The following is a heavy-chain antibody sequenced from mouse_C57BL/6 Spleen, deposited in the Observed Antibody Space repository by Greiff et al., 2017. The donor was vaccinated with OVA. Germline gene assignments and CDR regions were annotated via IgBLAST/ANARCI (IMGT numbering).Heavy chain of an antibody. Sequence: QVQLQQPGAELVKPGASVKLSCKASGYTFTSYWMHWVKQRPGQGLEWIGMIHPNSGSTNYNEKFKSKATLTVDKSSSTAYMQLSSLTSEDSAVYYSLLTGTDDYAMDYWGQGTSVTVSS. D-gene: IGHD4-1*01. CDR1: GYTFTSYW. CDR3: LLTGTDDYAMDY. V-gene: IGHV1-64*01. CDR2: IHPNSGST. J-gene: IGHJ4*01.